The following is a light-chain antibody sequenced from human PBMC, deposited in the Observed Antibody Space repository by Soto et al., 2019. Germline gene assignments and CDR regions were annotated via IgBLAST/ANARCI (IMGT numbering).Light chain of an antibody. V-gene: IGKV3-15*01. Sequence: EIVMTQSPDTLSVSPGERATLSCRASQSVSSNLAWYQQKPGQAPRLLIYGASTRATGIPARFSGSGSGTEFTLTISSLQAEDFAVYYCQQYNNWSMYTFGQGTKLEIK. CDR3: QQYNNWSMYT. J-gene: IGKJ2*01. CDR1: QSVSSN. CDR2: GAS.